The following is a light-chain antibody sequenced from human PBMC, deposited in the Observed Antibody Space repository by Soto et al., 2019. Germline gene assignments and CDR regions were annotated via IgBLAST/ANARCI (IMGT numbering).Light chain of an antibody. CDR3: QQYNSWT. CDR1: QSVSSSY. V-gene: IGKV3-20*01. Sequence: EIVLTQSPGTLSLSPGERATLSCRASQSVSSSYLAWYQQNPGQAPRLLIDGASSRATGVPDRFSGSGSGNDFTLTSSSLEAYDFANYYCQQYNSWTFGEGTKVEIK. CDR2: GAS. J-gene: IGKJ1*01.